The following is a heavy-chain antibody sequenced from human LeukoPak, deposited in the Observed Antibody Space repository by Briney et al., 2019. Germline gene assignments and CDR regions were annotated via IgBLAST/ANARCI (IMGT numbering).Heavy chain of an antibody. J-gene: IGHJ4*02. D-gene: IGHD3-22*01. V-gene: IGHV3-21*01. Sequence: GGSLRLSCAASGFTFSSYSMNWVRQAPGKGLEWVSSISSSSSYIYYADSVKGRFTISRDNAKNSLYLQMNSLRAEDTAVYYCARVVRTYYYDSSGGCFDYWGQGTLVTVSS. CDR3: ARVVRTYYYDSSGGCFDY. CDR2: ISSSSSYI. CDR1: GFTFSSYS.